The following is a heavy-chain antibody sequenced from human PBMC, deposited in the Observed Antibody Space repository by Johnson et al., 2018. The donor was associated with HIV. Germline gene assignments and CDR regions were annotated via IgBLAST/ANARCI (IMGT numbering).Heavy chain of an antibody. CDR1: GFTFSSYA. CDR2: ISGSGVST. V-gene: IGHV3-30*14. J-gene: IGHJ3*02. Sequence: QVQLVESGGGVVQPGRSLRLSCAASGFTFSSYAMHWVRQAPGKGLEWVSGISGSGVSTYYADSVKGRFTVSRDNSGNTLYLQMNSLRTDDTALYYCARDDRPDGFDIWGQGTMVTVSS. CDR3: ARDDRPDGFDI.